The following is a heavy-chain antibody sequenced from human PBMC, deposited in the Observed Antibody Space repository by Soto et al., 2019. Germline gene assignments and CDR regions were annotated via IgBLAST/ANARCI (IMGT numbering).Heavy chain of an antibody. J-gene: IGHJ1*01. CDR2: IIPIFGTT. D-gene: IGHD1-26*01. CDR1: GGTFNTYT. V-gene: IGHV1-69*13. Sequence: SVKVSCKASGGTFNTYTFSWVRQAPGQGLEWMGSIIPIFGTTHYAQSFQGRLSITADQSSTTTYMELRSLTSHDTALYYCARIPRYSFPTSDPLDNWGQGTLVTVSS. CDR3: ARIPRYSFPTSDPLDN.